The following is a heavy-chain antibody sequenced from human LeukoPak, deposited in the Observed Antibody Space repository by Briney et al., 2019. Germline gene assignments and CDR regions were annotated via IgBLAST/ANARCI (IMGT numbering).Heavy chain of an antibody. CDR3: AKENLIYYYDSSGGMVV. V-gene: IGHV3-30*18. D-gene: IGHD3-22*01. CDR1: GFTFSSYG. Sequence: GGSLRLSCAASGFTFSSYGMHWVRQAPGKGLEWVAVISYDGSNKYYADSVKGRFTISRDNSKNTLYLQMNSLRAEDTAVYYCAKENLIYYYDSSGGMVVWGQGTTVTVSS. CDR2: ISYDGSNK. J-gene: IGHJ6*02.